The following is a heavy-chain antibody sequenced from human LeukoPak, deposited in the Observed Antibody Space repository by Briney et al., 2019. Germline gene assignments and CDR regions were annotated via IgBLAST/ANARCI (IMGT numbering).Heavy chain of an antibody. J-gene: IGHJ4*02. D-gene: IGHD5-24*01. CDR1: TFNFNTFE. V-gene: IGHV3-48*03. CDR3: ASMRWLQFFH. CDR2: IGSSGSSI. Sequence: GGSLRLSCEASTFNFNTFEMSWVRQAPGKGLEWIAYIGSSGSSIYYADFVKGRFTISRDNAKNSLYVEMESLRVEDTAVYFCASMRWLQFFHWGQGTLVTVSS.